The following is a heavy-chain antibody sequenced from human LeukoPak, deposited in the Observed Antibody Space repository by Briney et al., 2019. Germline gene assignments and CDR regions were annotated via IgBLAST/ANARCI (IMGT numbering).Heavy chain of an antibody. V-gene: IGHV4-59*08. CDR1: GASIGSYY. J-gene: IGHJ6*02. D-gene: IGHD2-2*01. Sequence: SETLSLTCTVSGASIGSYYWSWIRQPPGKGLELIGYISPIGYTLYTPSLRSRVTISRDTSDNQFSLIPSSVTAADTAIYYCTRHDVVPIIGHGMAVWGQGTTVTVSS. CDR2: ISPIGYT. CDR3: TRHDVVPIIGHGMAV.